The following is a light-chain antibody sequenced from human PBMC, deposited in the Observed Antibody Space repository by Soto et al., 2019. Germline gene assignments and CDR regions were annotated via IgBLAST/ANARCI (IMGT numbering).Light chain of an antibody. CDR3: QQYHTWPIT. CDR2: GAS. V-gene: IGKV3-15*01. J-gene: IGKJ4*01. Sequence: DIVMTQSPATLSVAPGERVTFSCRASQGVSRKLAWYQHKPGQAPRLLNSGASTGATGIPARFSGSGSGTEFTLIISSLQSEDCAIYYCQQYHTWPITFVGGTKVEIK. CDR1: QGVSRK.